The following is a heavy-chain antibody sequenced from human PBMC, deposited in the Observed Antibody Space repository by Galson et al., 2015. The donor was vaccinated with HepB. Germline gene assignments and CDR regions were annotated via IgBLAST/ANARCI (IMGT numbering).Heavy chain of an antibody. CDR1: GFTVSSNY. J-gene: IGHJ3*02. V-gene: IGHV3-53*01. CDR2: IYSGGST. CDR3: ARGGGGDYDAFDI. D-gene: IGHD4-17*01. Sequence: SLRLSCAASGFTVSSNYMSWVRQAPGKGLEWVSVIYSGGSTYYADSVKGRFTISRDNSKNTLYLQTNSLRAEDTAVYYCARGGGGDYDAFDIWGQGTMVTVSS.